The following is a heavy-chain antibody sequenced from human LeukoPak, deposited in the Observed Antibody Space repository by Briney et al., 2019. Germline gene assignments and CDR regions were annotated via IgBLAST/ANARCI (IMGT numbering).Heavy chain of an antibody. D-gene: IGHD1-14*01. CDR3: ARLGLNLGNPDH. Sequence: PSETLSLTCTVSGYSISSGYYWGWIRQSPGKGLEWIGTIWHSGITYYNPSLKSRVTISVDTSKNQFSLNLSSVTAADTAVYYCARLGLNLGNPDHWGQGTLVTVPS. CDR1: GYSISSGYY. CDR2: IWHSGIT. V-gene: IGHV4-38-2*02. J-gene: IGHJ4*02.